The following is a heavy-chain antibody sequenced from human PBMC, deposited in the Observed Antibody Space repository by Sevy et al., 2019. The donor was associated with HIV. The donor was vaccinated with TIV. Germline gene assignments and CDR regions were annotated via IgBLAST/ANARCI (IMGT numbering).Heavy chain of an antibody. D-gene: IGHD3-3*01. V-gene: IGHV3-49*03. CDR1: GFTFGDYA. CDR2: IRSQTYGGTT. Sequence: GGSLRLSCTGSGFTFGDYAMSWIRQAPGKGLEWVGFIRSQTYGGTTEYAASVKGRFTISRENSKGIAYLQMNSLKTEEKAVYYCTRVLGTISPYYYYGLDVWGQGTTVTVSS. CDR3: TRVLGTISPYYYYGLDV. J-gene: IGHJ6*02.